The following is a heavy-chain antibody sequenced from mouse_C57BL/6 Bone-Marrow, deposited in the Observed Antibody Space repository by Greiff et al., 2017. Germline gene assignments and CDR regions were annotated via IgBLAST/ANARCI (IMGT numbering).Heavy chain of an antibody. J-gene: IGHJ2*01. V-gene: IGHV5-12*01. D-gene: IGHD5-1*01. CDR1: GFTFSDYY. CDR2: ISNGGGST. CDR3: ARQSNYIDY. Sequence: EVKVEESGGGLVQPGGSLKLSCAASGFTFSDYYMYWVRQTPEKRLEWVAYISNGGGSTYYPDTVKGRFTISRDNAKNTLYLQMSRLKSEDTAMYYCARQSNYIDYWGQGTTLTVSS.